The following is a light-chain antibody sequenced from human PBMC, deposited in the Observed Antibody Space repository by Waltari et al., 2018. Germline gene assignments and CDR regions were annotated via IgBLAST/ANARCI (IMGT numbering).Light chain of an antibody. CDR2: VNSDGSH. V-gene: IGLV4-69*01. Sequence: QLVLPQSPSASASLGAPVKLTCTLSIAHSSNIIPWHQQQPEKGPRYLMKVNSDGSHSKGDEIPDRFSGSSSGAERYLSISSLQSEDEADYYCQTGGHGTWVFGGGTKLTVL. CDR3: QTGGHGTWV. CDR1: IAHSSNI. J-gene: IGLJ3*02.